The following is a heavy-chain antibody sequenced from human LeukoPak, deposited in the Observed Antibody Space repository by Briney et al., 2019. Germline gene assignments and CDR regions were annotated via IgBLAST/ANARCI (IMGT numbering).Heavy chain of an antibody. D-gene: IGHD2-2*01. J-gene: IGHJ6*02. Sequence: PGGSLRLSCAASGFTFSSYSMNWVRQAPGKGLEWVSSISSSSSYIYYADSVKGRFTISRDNAKNSLYLQMNSLRAEDTAVYYCARDSHVVVPAANILQYYYYYGMDVWGQGTTVTVSS. V-gene: IGHV3-21*01. CDR3: ARDSHVVVPAANILQYYYYYGMDV. CDR2: ISSSSSYI. CDR1: GFTFSSYS.